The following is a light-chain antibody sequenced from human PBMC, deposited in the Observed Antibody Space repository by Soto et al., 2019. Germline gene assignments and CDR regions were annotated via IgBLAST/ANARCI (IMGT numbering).Light chain of an antibody. V-gene: IGLV2-8*01. CDR1: GSDVGDYNY. CDR2: EVS. J-gene: IGLJ1*01. Sequence: QSVLTQPPSASGSPGQSVTISCTGTGSDVGDYNYVSWYQQHPGKAPKLMIYEVSKRPSGVPDRFSGSKSGNTASLTVSGLQAEDEANYYCSSYTGSSYVFGTGTKVIVL. CDR3: SSYTGSSYV.